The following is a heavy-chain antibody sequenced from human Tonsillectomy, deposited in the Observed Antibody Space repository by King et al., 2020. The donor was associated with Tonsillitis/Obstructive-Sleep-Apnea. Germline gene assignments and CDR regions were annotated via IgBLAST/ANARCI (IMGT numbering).Heavy chain of an antibody. V-gene: IGHV3-23*04. J-gene: IGHJ4*02. Sequence: VQLVESGGGLVQPGGSLRLSCAASGFTFSSYAMSWVRQAPGKGLEWVSGISGSGGSTYYADSVKGRFTISRDNSKNTLYPQMNSLRAEDTAVYYCAKDSDIAIVPAALDYWGQGTLVTVSS. CDR3: AKDSDIAIVPAALDY. CDR2: ISGSGGST. D-gene: IGHD2-2*01. CDR1: GFTFSSYA.